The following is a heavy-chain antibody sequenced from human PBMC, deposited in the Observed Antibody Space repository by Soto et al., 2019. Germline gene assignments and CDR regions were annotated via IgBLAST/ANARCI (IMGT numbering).Heavy chain of an antibody. CDR1: GFTFSSYG. D-gene: IGHD3-22*01. CDR2: IWYDGSNK. J-gene: IGHJ4*02. V-gene: IGHV3-33*01. Sequence: GGSLRLSCAASGFTFSSYGIHWVRQAPGKGLEWVAVIWYDGSNKYYADSVKGRFTISRDNSKNTLYLQMNSLRAEDTAVYYCARGYYDSSGYPTAPNYWGQGTLVTVSS. CDR3: ARGYYDSSGYPTAPNY.